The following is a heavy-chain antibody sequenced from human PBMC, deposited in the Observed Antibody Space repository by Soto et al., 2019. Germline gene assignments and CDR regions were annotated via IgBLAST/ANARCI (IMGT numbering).Heavy chain of an antibody. CDR3: ARVPGSGYELPNYYYYGMDV. Sequence: QVQLVQSGAEVKKPGSSVKVSCKASGGTFSSYAISWVRQAPGQGLEWMGGIIPIFGTANYAQKFQGRVTTTADDSTSTACMWLSSLRSEDTAVYYCARVPGSGYELPNYYYYGMDVWGQGTTVTVSS. D-gene: IGHD5-12*01. CDR1: GGTFSSYA. J-gene: IGHJ6*02. V-gene: IGHV1-69*01. CDR2: IIPIFGTA.